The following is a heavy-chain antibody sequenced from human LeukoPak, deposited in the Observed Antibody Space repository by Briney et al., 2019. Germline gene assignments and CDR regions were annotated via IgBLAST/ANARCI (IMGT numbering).Heavy chain of an antibody. J-gene: IGHJ4*02. Sequence: PSETLSLTCTVSGGSISSYYWSWIRQPAGKGLEWIGRIYISGSTNYNPSLKTRVTISVDKSKSQFSLKLSSVTAADTAVYYCARSITGTLFDYWGQGTLVTVSS. D-gene: IGHD1-7*01. CDR1: GGSISSYY. V-gene: IGHV4-4*07. CDR3: ARSITGTLFDY. CDR2: IYISGST.